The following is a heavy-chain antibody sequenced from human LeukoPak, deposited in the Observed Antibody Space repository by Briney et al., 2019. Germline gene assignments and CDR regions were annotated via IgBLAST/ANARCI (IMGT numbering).Heavy chain of an antibody. V-gene: IGHV3-20*04. CDR3: ARDGGWYKRGLDYFYYYMDV. D-gene: IGHD6-19*01. J-gene: IGHJ6*03. CDR2: INSNGDNT. CDR1: GFFFDDYG. Sequence: PGGSLRLSCAASGFFFDDYGMSWVRHAPGKGLEWVSRINSNGDNTHYADSVKGRFTISRDNAKNSLYLQMNSLMAEDTALYYCARDGGWYKRGLDYFYYYMDVWGKGTTVTVSS.